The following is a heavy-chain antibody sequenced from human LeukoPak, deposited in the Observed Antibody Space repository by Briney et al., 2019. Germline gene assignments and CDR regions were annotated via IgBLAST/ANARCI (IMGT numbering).Heavy chain of an antibody. V-gene: IGHV3-30*04. CDR1: GFTFSSYA. J-gene: IGHJ4*02. CDR2: ISYDGSNK. Sequence: GGSLRLSCAASGFTFSSYAMHLVRRASSKGLEWVAAISYDGSNKKYADSVKGRFTISTDNSKNTMYLQMNSMRYDDTAVYYCARGVRIAVAGYIDCWGQGTLVTVSS. CDR3: ARGVRIAVAGYIDC. D-gene: IGHD6-19*01.